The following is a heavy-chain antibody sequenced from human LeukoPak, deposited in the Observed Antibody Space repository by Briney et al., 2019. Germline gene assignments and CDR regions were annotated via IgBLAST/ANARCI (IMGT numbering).Heavy chain of an antibody. V-gene: IGHV4-39*01. D-gene: IGHD3-22*01. CDR2: IYYSGSS. CDR1: GGSISSYY. J-gene: IGHJ4*02. CDR3: ARHSYYYDTSGYRSRGGFDY. Sequence: PSETLSLTCTVSGGSISSYYWGWIRQPPGKGLEWIGTIYYSGSSYYNPSLKSRVTISVDTSKNQFSLKLSSVTAADTAVYYCARHSYYYDTSGYRSRGGFDYWGQGTLVTVSS.